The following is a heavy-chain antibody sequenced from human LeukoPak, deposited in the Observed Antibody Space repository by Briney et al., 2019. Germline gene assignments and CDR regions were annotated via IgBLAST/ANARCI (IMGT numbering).Heavy chain of an antibody. D-gene: IGHD3-10*01. V-gene: IGHV3-30*02. CDR1: GFTFSSYG. CDR2: IRYDGSNK. J-gene: IGHJ4*02. CDR3: VKDYYGSGSYDY. Sequence: GGSLRLSCAASGFTFSSYGMHWVCQAPGKGLEWVAFIRYDGSNKYYADSVKGRFTISRDNSKNTLYLQMNSLRAEDTAVYYCVKDYYGSGSYDYWGQGTLVTVSS.